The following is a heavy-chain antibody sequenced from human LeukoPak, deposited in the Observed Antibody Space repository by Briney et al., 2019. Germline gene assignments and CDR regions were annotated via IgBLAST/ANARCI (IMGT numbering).Heavy chain of an antibody. CDR3: AKMVGPQLWYFDL. CDR2: IYSDNT. CDR1: GFTVSSNS. V-gene: IGHV3-53*01. D-gene: IGHD2-8*01. Sequence: GGSLRLSCTVSGFTVSSNSMSWVRQAPGKGLEWVPFIYSDNTHYSDSVKGRFTISRDNSKNTLYLQMNSLRAEDTAVYYCAKMVGPQLWYFDLWGRGTLVTVSS. J-gene: IGHJ2*01.